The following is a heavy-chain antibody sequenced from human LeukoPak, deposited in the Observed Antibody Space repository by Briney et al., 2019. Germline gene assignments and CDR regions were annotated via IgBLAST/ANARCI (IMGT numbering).Heavy chain of an antibody. V-gene: IGHV4-59*08. CDR2: INYSGST. CDR1: GGSISTYY. J-gene: IGHJ4*02. D-gene: IGHD1-7*01. Sequence: SETLSLTCTVSGGSISTYYWSWIRQPPGKGLEWIGYINYSGSTDYNPSLKSRVTISVDTSKNQFSLKLTSVTAADTAFYYCARQEGGTTYDYWGQGTLVTVSS. CDR3: ARQEGGTTYDY.